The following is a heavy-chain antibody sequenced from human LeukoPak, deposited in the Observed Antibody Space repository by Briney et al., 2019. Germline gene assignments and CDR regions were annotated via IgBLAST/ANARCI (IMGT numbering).Heavy chain of an antibody. CDR3: AKHLGIFGDPLDYYYYGMDV. J-gene: IGHJ6*02. D-gene: IGHD3-10*01. Sequence: GGSLRLSCAASGFTFSSYAMSWVRQAPGKGLEWVSAISGSGGSTYYADSVKGRFTISRDNSKNTLYLQMNSLRAEDTAVYYCAKHLGIFGDPLDYYYYGMDVWGQGTTVTVSS. CDR1: GFTFSSYA. CDR2: ISGSGGST. V-gene: IGHV3-23*01.